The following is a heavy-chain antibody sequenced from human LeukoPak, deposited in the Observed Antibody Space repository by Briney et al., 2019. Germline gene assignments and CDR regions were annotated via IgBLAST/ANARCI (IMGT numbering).Heavy chain of an antibody. CDR3: ARGLLGRGSPRDY. CDR1: GFTFSSHW. J-gene: IGHJ4*02. V-gene: IGHV3-74*01. Sequence: GGSLRLSCAASGFTFSSHWMHWVRQAPGKGLVWVSRINTDGSTINYADSVKGRFTISRDNAKNTLYLQMNSLRAEDTAVYNCARGLLGRGSPRDYWGQGTPVTVSS. CDR2: INTDGSTI. D-gene: IGHD2-21*01.